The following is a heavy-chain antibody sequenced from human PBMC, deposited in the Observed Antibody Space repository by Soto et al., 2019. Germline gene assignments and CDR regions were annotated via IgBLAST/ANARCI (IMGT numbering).Heavy chain of an antibody. D-gene: IGHD1-1*01. CDR3: TRLGNNWNPPGMDV. CDR1: GFTFSGSA. CDR2: IRSKANSYAT. V-gene: IGHV3-73*01. J-gene: IGHJ6*02. Sequence: GGSLRLSCAASGFTFSGSAMHWVRQASGKGLEWVGRIRSKANSYATAYAASVKGRFTISRDDSKNTAYLQMNSLKTEDTAVYYCTRLGNNWNPPGMDVWGQGTTVTVSS.